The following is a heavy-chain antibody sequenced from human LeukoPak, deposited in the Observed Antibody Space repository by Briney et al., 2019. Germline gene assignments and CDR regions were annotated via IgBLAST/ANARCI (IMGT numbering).Heavy chain of an antibody. CDR1: GGSISSYY. V-gene: IGHV4-59*01. J-gene: IGHJ6*02. D-gene: IGHD3-22*01. CDR3: ARAEYYYDSSGYYYYYGLDV. CDR2: IYYSGST. Sequence: SETLSLTCAVSGGSISSYYWSWIRQPPGKGLEWIGYIYYSGSTNYNPSLKSRVTISVDTSKNQFSLKLSSVTAADTAVYYCARAEYYYDSSGYYYYYGLDVWGQGTTVTVSS.